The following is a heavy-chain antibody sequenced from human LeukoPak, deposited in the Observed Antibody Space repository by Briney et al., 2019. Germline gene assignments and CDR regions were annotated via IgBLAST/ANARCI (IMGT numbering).Heavy chain of an antibody. CDR2: IIPIFGTA. J-gene: IGHJ4*02. Sequence: SVKVSCKASGGTFSSYAISLVRQAPGQGLEWMGGIIPIFGTANYAQKFQGRVTITADESTSTAYMELSSLRSEDTAVYYCLQPDISHVDYWGQGTLVTVSS. CDR1: GGTFSSYA. D-gene: IGHD5-12*01. V-gene: IGHV1-69*01. CDR3: LQPDISHVDY.